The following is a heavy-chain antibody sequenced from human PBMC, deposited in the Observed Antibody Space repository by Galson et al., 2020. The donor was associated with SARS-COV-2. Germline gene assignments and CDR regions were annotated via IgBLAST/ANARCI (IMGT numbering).Heavy chain of an antibody. J-gene: IGHJ4*02. CDR3: ARDRRDFVYFDNSDYYRFDY. D-gene: IGHD3-22*01. V-gene: IGHV1-18*01. Sequence: ASVKVSCKASGYTFTSYGINWVRQAPGQGLEWMGWISAYNGNTNYAKKLQGRVTMTTDTSTSTAYMDLRSLRSDDTAVYYCARDRRDFVYFDNSDYYRFDYWGQGTLVTVSS. CDR1: GYTFTSYG. CDR2: ISAYNGNT.